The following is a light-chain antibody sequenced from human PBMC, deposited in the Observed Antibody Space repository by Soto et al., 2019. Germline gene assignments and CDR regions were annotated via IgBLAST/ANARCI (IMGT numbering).Light chain of an antibody. Sequence: ETVLTQSPGTLSLSPGQRATLSCRASQSVSSSNLAWYQQKPGQAPRLLIYGASSRATGIPDRFSGSGSGKDFTLTISGLEPEDFAVYFCQQYVGSGPVTFGGGTKVEVK. V-gene: IGKV3-20*01. J-gene: IGKJ4*01. CDR1: QSVSSSN. CDR2: GAS. CDR3: QQYVGSGPVT.